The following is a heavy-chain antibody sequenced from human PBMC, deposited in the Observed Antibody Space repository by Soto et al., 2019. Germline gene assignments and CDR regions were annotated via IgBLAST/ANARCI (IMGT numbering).Heavy chain of an antibody. Sequence: SETLSLTCTVSGGSISGYYWSWVRQPPGRGLEWLGYVSFTGIPNYNPSLKSRVTISVDTSKNQFSLKLTSVTAVDTAVYYCVCLFVDYGPSVHYFWAKGAPVPVS. V-gene: IGHV4-59*01. D-gene: IGHD4-17*01. CDR1: GGSISGYY. CDR3: VCLFVDYGPSVHYF. CDR2: VSFTGIP. J-gene: IGHJ1*01.